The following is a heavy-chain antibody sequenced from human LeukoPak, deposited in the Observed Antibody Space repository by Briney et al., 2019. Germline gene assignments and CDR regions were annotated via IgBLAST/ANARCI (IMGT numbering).Heavy chain of an antibody. CDR3: ARADVLLWFGEDGGYFQH. V-gene: IGHV4-38-2*01. CDR2: IYHSGST. Sequence: SETLSLTCAVSGFSISSGYYSGWIRDPPRKGLEWTGSIYHSGSTYYNPSPKGRVTISVDTSKNQFSLKLSSVTAADTAVYYCARADVLLWFGEDGGYFQHWGQGTLVTVSS. J-gene: IGHJ1*01. D-gene: IGHD3-10*01. CDR1: GFSISSGYY.